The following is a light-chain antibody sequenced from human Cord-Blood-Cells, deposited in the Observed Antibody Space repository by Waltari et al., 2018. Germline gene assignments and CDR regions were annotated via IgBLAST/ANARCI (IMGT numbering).Light chain of an antibody. Sequence: ALRMTPSPFSPSASSGRRVSITCRASQGISSYLAWYQQKPGKAPKLLIYAASTLQSGVPSRFSGSGSGTDFTLTISCLQSEDFATYYCQQYYSYTWTFRQGTKVGIK. CDR3: QQYYSYTWT. CDR1: QGISSY. V-gene: IGKV1-8*01. J-gene: IGKJ1*01. CDR2: AAS.